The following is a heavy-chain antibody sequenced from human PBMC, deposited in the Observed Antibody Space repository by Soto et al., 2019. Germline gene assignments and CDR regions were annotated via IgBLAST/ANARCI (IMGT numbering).Heavy chain of an antibody. D-gene: IGHD1-26*01. Sequence: PGGSLRLSCAASGFPFTSYWMSWVRQAPGKGLEWVANIKQDGSEKYYVDSVKGRFTISRDNAKNSLYLQMNSLRAEDTSVYYCAKEGGLSGSYYISSSYYFDYWGQGTLVTVSS. CDR1: GFPFTSYW. CDR2: IKQDGSEK. J-gene: IGHJ4*02. V-gene: IGHV3-7*01. CDR3: AKEGGLSGSYYISSSYYFDY.